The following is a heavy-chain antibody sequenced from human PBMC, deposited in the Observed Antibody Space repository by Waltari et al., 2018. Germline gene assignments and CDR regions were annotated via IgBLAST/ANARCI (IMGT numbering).Heavy chain of an antibody. J-gene: IGHJ6*03. CDR3: AGLGYCSGGSCPYYYYMDV. CDR1: GGSISSYY. V-gene: IGHV4-4*07. Sequence: QVQLQESGPGLVKPSETLSLTCTVSGGSISSYYWSWIRQPAGKGLEWIVRIYTSGGTNYTPSLKSRVTMSLDTSKNQFSLKLGSVTAADTAVYYCAGLGYCSGGSCPYYYYMDVWGKGTTVTVSS. CDR2: IYTSGGT. D-gene: IGHD2-15*01.